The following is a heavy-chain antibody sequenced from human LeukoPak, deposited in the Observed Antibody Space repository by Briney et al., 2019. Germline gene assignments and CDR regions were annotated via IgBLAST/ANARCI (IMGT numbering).Heavy chain of an antibody. V-gene: IGHV4-61*02. J-gene: IGHJ4*02. CDR2: IYTSGST. CDR3: ARGLGQFDC. CDR1: GYSISSGYY. Sequence: PSETLSLTCTVSGYSISSGYYWGWIRQPAGKGLEWIGRIYTSGSTNYNPSLKSRVTISVDTSKNQFSLKLSSVTAADTAVYYCARGLGQFDCWGQGTLVTVSS.